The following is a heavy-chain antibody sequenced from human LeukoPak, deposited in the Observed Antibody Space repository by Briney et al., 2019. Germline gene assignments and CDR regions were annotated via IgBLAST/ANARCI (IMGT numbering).Heavy chain of an antibody. Sequence: GASVKVSCKASGYTFTSYYMHWVRQAPGQGLEWMGIINPSGGSTSYAQKFQGRVTMTRDMSTSTAYMELSRLRSDDTAVYYCARGGPYYYDSSGYHPAGLFDYWGQGTLVTISS. CDR2: INPSGGST. V-gene: IGHV1-46*01. J-gene: IGHJ4*02. CDR1: GYTFTSYY. D-gene: IGHD3-22*01. CDR3: ARGGPYYYDSSGYHPAGLFDY.